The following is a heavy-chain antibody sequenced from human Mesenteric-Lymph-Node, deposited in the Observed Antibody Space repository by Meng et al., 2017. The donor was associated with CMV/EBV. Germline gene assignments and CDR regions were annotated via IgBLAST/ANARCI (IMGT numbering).Heavy chain of an antibody. V-gene: IGHV1-69*05. J-gene: IGHJ5*02. CDR1: GGTFSSYA. CDR2: IIPIFGTA. Sequence: SGGTFSSYAISWVRQAPGQWLEWMGGIIPIFGTANYAQKFQGRVTITTDESTSTAYMELSSLRSEDTAVYYCARTNYDFWSGYWFDPWGQGTLVTVSS. CDR3: ARTNYDFWSGYWFDP. D-gene: IGHD3-3*01.